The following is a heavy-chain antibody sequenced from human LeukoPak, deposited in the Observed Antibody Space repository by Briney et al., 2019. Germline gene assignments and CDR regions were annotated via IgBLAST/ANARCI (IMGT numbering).Heavy chain of an antibody. Sequence: GGSLRLSCAASGFTFTTYWMHWVRQAPGKGLVWVSHINSDGSITSYADSVKGRFTISRDNAKNTLFLQMNSLRAEDTAVYYCIRDFLTVTTNDYWGQGTLVTVSS. V-gene: IGHV3-74*01. J-gene: IGHJ4*02. D-gene: IGHD4-11*01. CDR2: INSDGSIT. CDR3: IRDFLTVTTNDY. CDR1: GFTFTTYW.